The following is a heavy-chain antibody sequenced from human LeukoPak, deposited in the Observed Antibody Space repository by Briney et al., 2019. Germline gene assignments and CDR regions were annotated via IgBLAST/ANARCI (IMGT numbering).Heavy chain of an antibody. D-gene: IGHD3/OR15-3a*01. Sequence: GGSLRLSCAASEFTVTSNYMNWVRQAPGKGLQWVSYISSGDPTIYYADSVKGRFTISRDNAKNSLYLQMSSLRAEDTAVYYCARGSTDWHNALDVWGQGTTVTVSS. CDR3: ARGSTDWHNALDV. J-gene: IGHJ6*02. V-gene: IGHV3-48*03. CDR2: ISSGDPTI. CDR1: EFTVTSNY.